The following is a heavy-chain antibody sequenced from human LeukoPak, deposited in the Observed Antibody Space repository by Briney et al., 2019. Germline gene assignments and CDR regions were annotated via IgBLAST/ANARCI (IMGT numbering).Heavy chain of an antibody. CDR3: AKASVVTPPAY. CDR2: ISYDGSNK. D-gene: IGHD4-23*01. V-gene: IGHV3-30*18. CDR1: GFTFSSYG. J-gene: IGHJ4*02. Sequence: GGSLRLPCAASGFTFSSYGMHWVRQAPGKGLEWVAVISYDGSNKYYADSVKGRFTISRDNSKNTLYLQMNSLRAEDTAVYYCAKASVVTPPAYWGQGTLVTVSS.